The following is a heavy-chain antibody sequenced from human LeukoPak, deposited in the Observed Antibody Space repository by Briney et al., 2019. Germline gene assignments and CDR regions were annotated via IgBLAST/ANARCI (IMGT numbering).Heavy chain of an antibody. Sequence: SETLSLTCTVSGGSISSYYWSWIRQPPGKGLEWIGYIYFSGSTSYNPSLKSRVTISVDTSKNQFSLKLSSVTAADTAVYYCARGRQDVTMIVVVMTAVSYYLDVWGKGTTVTVS. V-gene: IGHV4-59*12. D-gene: IGHD3-22*01. CDR3: ARGRQDVTMIVVVMTAVSYYLDV. CDR2: IYFSGST. J-gene: IGHJ6*03. CDR1: GGSISSYY.